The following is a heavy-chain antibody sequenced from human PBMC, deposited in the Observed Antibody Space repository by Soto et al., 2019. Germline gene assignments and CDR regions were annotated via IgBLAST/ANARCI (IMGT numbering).Heavy chain of an antibody. J-gene: IGHJ3*01. CDR2: ISGDGGD. Sequence: PGGSLRLSCSASGFVFSDFAMSWVRQAPGKGLEWVSTISGDGGDIYADSVKGRFTVSRDNSKNVLFLQMNSLRVDDAATYYCAKLQRRDIQQWLQAFNVWGLGTRVT. V-gene: IGHV3-23*01. D-gene: IGHD6-19*01. CDR1: GFVFSDFA. CDR3: AKLQRRDIQQWLQAFNV.